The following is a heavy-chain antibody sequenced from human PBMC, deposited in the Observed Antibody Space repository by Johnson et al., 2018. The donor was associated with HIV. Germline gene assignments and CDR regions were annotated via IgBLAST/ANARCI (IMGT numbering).Heavy chain of an antibody. V-gene: IGHV3-30*18. CDR2: ISYDGSNK. CDR1: GFTFSSYD. D-gene: IGHD1-7*01. J-gene: IGHJ3*02. CDR3: AKDISQAGNWNYGGAFDI. Sequence: QVQLVESGGGLVQPGGSLRLSCAASGFTFSSYDMHWVRQAPGKGLEWVAVISYDGSNKYYADSVKGRFTISRDNAKYSLYLQMNSLRAEDTALYYCAKDISQAGNWNYGGAFDIWGQGTMVTVSS.